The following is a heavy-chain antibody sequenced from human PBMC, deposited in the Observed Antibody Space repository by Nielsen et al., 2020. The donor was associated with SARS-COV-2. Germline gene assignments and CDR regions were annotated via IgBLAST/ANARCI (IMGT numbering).Heavy chain of an antibody. CDR2: IEEDGSEK. Sequence: GESPKTPRAALGFLLSNYWMNRVRQAPGKGLEWVANIEEDGSEKFYVDSVKGRFTISRDNAQSSLYLLMNNLRAEDTAVYYCASSGWLDYWGQGPRVTVSS. CDR1: GFLLSNYW. J-gene: IGHJ4*02. D-gene: IGHD6-19*01. CDR3: ASSGWLDY. V-gene: IGHV3-7*01.